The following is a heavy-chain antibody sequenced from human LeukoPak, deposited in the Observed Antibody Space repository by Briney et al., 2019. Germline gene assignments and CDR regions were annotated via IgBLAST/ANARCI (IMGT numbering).Heavy chain of an antibody. CDR2: IYYSGST. CDR3: ARLSSYGSGSYYFTALYYFDY. CDR1: GGSISSYY. V-gene: IGHV4-59*08. D-gene: IGHD3-10*01. J-gene: IGHJ4*02. Sequence: PSETLSLTCTVSGGSISSYYWSWIRQPPGKGLEWIGYIYYSGSTNYNPSLKSRVTISVDTSKNQFSLKLSSVTAADTAVYYCARLSSYGSGSYYFTALYYFDYWGQGTLVTVSS.